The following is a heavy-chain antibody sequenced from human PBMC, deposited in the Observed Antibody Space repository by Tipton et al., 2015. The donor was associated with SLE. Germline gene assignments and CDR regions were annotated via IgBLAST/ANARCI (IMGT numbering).Heavy chain of an antibody. CDR2: IYYSGSG. Sequence: TLSLTCTVSGGSISNYYWSWIRLPPGKGLECIGYIYYSGSGNYNPSLKSRVTMSIDTSKNQFSMKLSPVTAADTAVYYCARTVGSHRNYYFDYWGQGTLVTVSP. CDR1: GGSISNYY. V-gene: IGHV4-59*01. CDR3: ARTVGSHRNYYFDY. J-gene: IGHJ4*02. D-gene: IGHD1-26*01.